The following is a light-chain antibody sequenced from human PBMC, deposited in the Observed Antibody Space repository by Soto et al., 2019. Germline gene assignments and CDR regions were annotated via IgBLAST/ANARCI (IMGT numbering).Light chain of an antibody. CDR2: WAS. J-gene: IGKJ1*01. V-gene: IGKV4-1*01. CDR3: QQYYSTPPT. CDR1: QNVLYSANNKNY. Sequence: DIVVTQSPDSRAVSLGERATINCKTSQNVLYSANNKNYLAWYQQKPGQPPKLLIYWASTRESGVPDRFSGSGSGTDFTLAISSLQAEDVAVYHCQQYYSTPPTFGQGTKVEIK.